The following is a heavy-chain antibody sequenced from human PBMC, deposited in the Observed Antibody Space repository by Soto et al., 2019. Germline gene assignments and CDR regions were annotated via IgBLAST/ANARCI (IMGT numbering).Heavy chain of an antibody. J-gene: IGHJ4*02. CDR2: ITQGGSGK. Sequence: GGSLRLSCVASEVTFASYDTDWVRQAPGKGLEWVANITQGGSGKYYVDSVKGRFTISRDNAKNSLYLQMNSLRAEDTAVYYCARGGYVESWGQGILVTVSS. CDR1: EVTFASYD. V-gene: IGHV3-7*01. CDR3: ARGGYVES.